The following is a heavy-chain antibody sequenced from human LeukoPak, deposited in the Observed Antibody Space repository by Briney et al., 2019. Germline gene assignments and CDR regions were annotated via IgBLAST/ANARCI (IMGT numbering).Heavy chain of an antibody. CDR3: AKVDYGSGSYYYFDY. V-gene: IGHV1-18*01. Sequence: ASVTVSCKASGYTFTTYGISWVRQAPGQGLEWMGWISAYNGNTNYAQKLQDRVTMTTDTSTSTAYMELRSLRSDDTAVYYCAKVDYGSGSYYYFDYWGQGTLVTVSS. D-gene: IGHD3-10*01. J-gene: IGHJ4*02. CDR1: GYTFTTYG. CDR2: ISAYNGNT.